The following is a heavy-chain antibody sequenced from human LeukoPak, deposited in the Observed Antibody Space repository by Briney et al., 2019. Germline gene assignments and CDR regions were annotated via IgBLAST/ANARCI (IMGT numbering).Heavy chain of an antibody. D-gene: IGHD3-22*01. Sequence: GGSLRLSCAASGFTFSSHWVTWVRQAPGKGLEWVANIKQDGSERYYVDSLKGRFTISRDNAKNSLYLEMNSLRVEDTAVYYCARRGDSRGYYFDWGQGTLVTVSS. CDR1: GFTFSSHW. CDR3: ARRGDSRGYYFD. V-gene: IGHV3-7*03. J-gene: IGHJ1*01. CDR2: IKQDGSER.